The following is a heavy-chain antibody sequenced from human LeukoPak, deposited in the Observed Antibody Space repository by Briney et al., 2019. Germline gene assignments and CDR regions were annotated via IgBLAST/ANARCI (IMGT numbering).Heavy chain of an antibody. CDR3: AKGWSVRDVVVVPAAIGYYYGMDV. CDR1: GFTFSSYA. V-gene: IGHV3-23*01. J-gene: IGHJ6*02. D-gene: IGHD2-2*01. Sequence: GGSLRLSCAASGFTFSSYAMSWVRQAPGKGLEWVLAISGSGGSTYYADSVKGRLTISRDNSKNTLYLQMNGLRAEDTAVYYCAKGWSVRDVVVVPAAIGYYYGMDVWGQGTTVTVSS. CDR2: ISGSGGST.